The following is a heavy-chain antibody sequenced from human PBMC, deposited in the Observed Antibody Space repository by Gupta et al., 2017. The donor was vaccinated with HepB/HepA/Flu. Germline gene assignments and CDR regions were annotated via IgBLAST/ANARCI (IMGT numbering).Heavy chain of an antibody. CDR2: ISDSGYII. CDR3: VRRNDVWSGYQNFDL. D-gene: IGHD3-3*01. V-gene: IGHV3-11*01. J-gene: IGHJ3*01. CDR1: AFTFRDYY. Sequence: QVQLVESGVGLVKPGVSLSLSCVASAFTFRDYYMTGIRQEPGGGLEWLSDISDSGYIIHSAESVKGRFAICRDNDKNSLYLHLASLRAEDTAVYYCVRRNDVWSGYQNFDLWGQGTMVTVSS.